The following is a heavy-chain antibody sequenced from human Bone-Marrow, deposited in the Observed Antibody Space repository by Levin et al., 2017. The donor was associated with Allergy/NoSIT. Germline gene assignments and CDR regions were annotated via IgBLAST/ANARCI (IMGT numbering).Heavy chain of an antibody. D-gene: IGHD2-2*01. J-gene: IGHJ4*02. V-gene: IGHV3-30-3*01. CDR2: ISFDGTNK. CDR1: GFTFSSYV. CDR3: ARDQGFASFRRLDY. Sequence: GGSLRLSCAASGFTFSSYVMHWVRLAPGKGLEWVAAISFDGTNKYYADSLQGRFTVSRDNSQNTLYLQINSLSAEDTAVYACARDQGFASFRRLDYWGQGTLVAVS.